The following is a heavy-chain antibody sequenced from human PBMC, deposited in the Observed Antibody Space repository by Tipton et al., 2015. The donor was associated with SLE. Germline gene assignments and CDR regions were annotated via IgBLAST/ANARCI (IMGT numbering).Heavy chain of an antibody. CDR3: ARVSSGTNYAIES. CDR2: IYTTRST. CDR1: VGPLTSGRYY. Sequence: TLSLTCTVSVGPLTSGRYYWGWIRQPAGKGLEWIGHIYTTRSTNYSPSLKSRVTTSFDTSETQFSLKLASVTIADTAVYYCARVSSGTNYAIESWGQGTLVTVSS. V-gene: IGHV4-61*09. J-gene: IGHJ4*02. D-gene: IGHD4/OR15-4a*01.